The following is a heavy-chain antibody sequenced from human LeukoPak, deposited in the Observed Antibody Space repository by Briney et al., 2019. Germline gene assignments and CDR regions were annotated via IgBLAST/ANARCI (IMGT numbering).Heavy chain of an antibody. CDR1: GFTFDDYA. CDR3: AKDIFSSSSYYGMDV. D-gene: IGHD6-13*01. CDR2: ISWNSGSI. Sequence: GGSLRLSCAAPGFTFDDYAMHWVRQAPGKGLEWVSGISWNSGSIGYADSVKGRFTISRDNAKNSLYLQMNSLRAEDTALYYCAKDIFSSSSYYGMDVWGQGTTVTVSS. V-gene: IGHV3-9*01. J-gene: IGHJ6*02.